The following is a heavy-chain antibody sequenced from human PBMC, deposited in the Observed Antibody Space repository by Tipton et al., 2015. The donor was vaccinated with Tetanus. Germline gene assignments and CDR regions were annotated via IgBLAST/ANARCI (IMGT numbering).Heavy chain of an antibody. V-gene: IGHV3-30-3*01. D-gene: IGHD3-22*01. CDR1: GFTFGSYA. CDR3: ARSGWVVVITHFDF. Sequence: SLRLSCAASGFTFGSYAMHWVRQAPGKGLEWVAVISYDGSNKYYADSVKGRFTISRDNSKNTLYLQMNSLRAEDTAVYYCARSGWVVVITHFDFWGQGALVTVSS. CDR2: ISYDGSNK. J-gene: IGHJ4*02.